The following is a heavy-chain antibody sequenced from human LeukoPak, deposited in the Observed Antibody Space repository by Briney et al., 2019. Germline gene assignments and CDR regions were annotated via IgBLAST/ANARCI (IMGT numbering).Heavy chain of an antibody. J-gene: IGHJ5*02. CDR3: AILGTGGS. CDR2: IFYRGST. D-gene: IGHD3-10*01. CDR1: GGSISSTSYY. Sequence: SVTLSLTCTVSGGSISSTSYYWGWIRQPPGKGLEWIGTIFYRGSTYYNPSLKSRVTISVDTSNNQFSLRLSSVTAADTAVYYCAILGTGGSWGQGTLVTVSS. V-gene: IGHV4-39*01.